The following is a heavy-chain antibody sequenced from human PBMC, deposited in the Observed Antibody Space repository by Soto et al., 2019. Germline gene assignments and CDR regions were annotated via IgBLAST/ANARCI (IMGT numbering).Heavy chain of an antibody. D-gene: IGHD3-16*01. J-gene: IGHJ4*02. V-gene: IGHV3-66*01. CDR1: GFTVSTKY. CDR2: IYSGGSS. CDR3: ARDPWAGDY. Sequence: GGSLRLSCAASGFTVSTKYMSWVRQAPGKGLEWVSVIYSGGSSFYADSVRGRFTISRDNSKNTVNLQMNSLRAEDTAVYYCARDPWAGDYWGQGTLVTVSS.